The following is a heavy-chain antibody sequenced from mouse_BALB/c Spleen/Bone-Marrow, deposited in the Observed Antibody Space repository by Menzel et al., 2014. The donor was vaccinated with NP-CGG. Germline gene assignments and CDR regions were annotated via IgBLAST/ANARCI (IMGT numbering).Heavy chain of an antibody. CDR1: GFNIKDTY. J-gene: IGHJ3*01. D-gene: IGHD1-1*01. V-gene: IGHV14-3*02. CDR2: IDPANGNT. CDR3: ARYYYGSSLFAY. Sequence: VQPKQSGAELVKPGASVKLSCTASGFNIKDTYMYWVKQRPEQGLEWIGRIDPANGNTKYDPKFQDKATITADTSSNTAYLQLSSLTSEDTAVYYCARYYYGSSLFAYWGQGTLVTVSA.